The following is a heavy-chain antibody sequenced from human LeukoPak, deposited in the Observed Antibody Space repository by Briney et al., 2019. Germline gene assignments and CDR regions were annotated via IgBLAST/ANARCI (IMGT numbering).Heavy chain of an antibody. CDR3: AREPPISGYDLGNAFDI. D-gene: IGHD5-12*01. Sequence: ASVKVSCKASGYTFTSYAMHWVRQAPGQRLEWMGWINAGNGNTKYSQKFQGRVTITRDTSASTAYMELSSLRSEDTAVYYCAREPPISGYDLGNAFDIWGQGTMVTVSS. J-gene: IGHJ3*02. CDR2: INAGNGNT. CDR1: GYTFTSYA. V-gene: IGHV1-3*01.